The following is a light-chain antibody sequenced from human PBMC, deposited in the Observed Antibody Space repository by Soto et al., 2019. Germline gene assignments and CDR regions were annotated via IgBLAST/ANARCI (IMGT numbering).Light chain of an antibody. CDR2: GAS. CDR1: QSVSSN. CDR3: QQYKNWPPYT. Sequence: EIVMTQSPGTLSVSPGERATLSCRASQSVSSNLAWYQQKPGQAPRLLIYGASTRATGIPAGFSGSGSGTEFTLTISSLQSEDFAVYYCQQYKNWPPYTFGQGTKVDIK. J-gene: IGKJ2*01. V-gene: IGKV3-15*01.